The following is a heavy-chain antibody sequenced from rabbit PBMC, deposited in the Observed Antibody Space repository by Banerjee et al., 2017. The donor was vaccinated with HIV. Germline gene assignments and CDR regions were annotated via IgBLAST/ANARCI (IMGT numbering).Heavy chain of an antibody. J-gene: IGHJ4*01. V-gene: IGHV1S40*01. CDR3: ARDLAGVIGWNFDL. Sequence: QSLEESGGDLVKPGASLTLTCTASGFSFSYSYYMSWVRQAPGKGLEWIGCIDSSSITWYASWVNGRFTISKTSSTTVTLQMTSLTAADTATYFCARDLAGVIGWNFDLWGQGTLVTVS. D-gene: IGHD4-1*01. CDR2: IDSSSIT. CDR1: GFSFSYSYY.